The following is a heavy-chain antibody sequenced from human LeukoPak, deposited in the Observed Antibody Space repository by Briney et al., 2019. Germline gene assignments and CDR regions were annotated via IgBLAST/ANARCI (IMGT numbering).Heavy chain of an antibody. D-gene: IGHD2-21*02. CDR2: IYSSGST. CDR3: ARGVPTATARWFDP. V-gene: IGHV4-61*01. CDR1: GGSVSSGNYY. J-gene: IGHJ5*02. Sequence: SETLSLTCIVSGGSVSSGNYYWSRIRQPPGKGPEWIGYIYSSGSTNYNPSLKSRVTISVDTSKNQFPLMVSSVTAADTALYYCARGVPTATARWFDPWGQGTLVTVSS.